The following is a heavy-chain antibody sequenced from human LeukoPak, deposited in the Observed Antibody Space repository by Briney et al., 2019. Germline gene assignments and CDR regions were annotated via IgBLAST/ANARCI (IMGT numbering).Heavy chain of an antibody. CDR1: GYTFISYG. CDR2: ITAYNGNT. J-gene: IGHJ1*01. V-gene: IGHV1-18*01. Sequence: ASVKVSCKASGYTFISYGISWVRQAPGQGLEWMGWITAYNGNTNYAQKLQGRVTMTTDTSTSTAYMELRSLRSDDTAVYYCARDPYSSGWFGAEYFQHWGQGTLVTVSS. CDR3: ARDPYSSGWFGAEYFQH. D-gene: IGHD6-19*01.